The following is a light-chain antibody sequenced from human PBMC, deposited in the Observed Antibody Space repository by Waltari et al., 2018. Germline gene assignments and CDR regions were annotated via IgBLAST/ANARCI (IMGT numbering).Light chain of an antibody. CDR3: KAWDSTSVV. CDR2: QST. CDR1: HLGDTY. V-gene: IGLV3-1*01. J-gene: IGLJ2*01. Sequence: SYELTQPPSVSVSPGPTASITCSGDHLGDTYVCWYQQKPGQSPVLVIHQSTKRPSGIPERISGSNSGNTATLTISGTQAMDEADYYCKAWDSTSVVFGGGTKLSVL.